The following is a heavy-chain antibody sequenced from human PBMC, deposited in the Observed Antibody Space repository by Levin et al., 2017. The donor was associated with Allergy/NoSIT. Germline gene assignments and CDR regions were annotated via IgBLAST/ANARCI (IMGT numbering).Heavy chain of an antibody. CDR1: GFTFSSYS. Sequence: GGSLRLSCAASGFTFSSYSMNWVRQAPGKGLEWVSSISSSSSYIYYADSVKGRFTISGDNAKNSLYLQMNSLRAEDTAVYYCARDRYSSGWQCDYWGQGTLVTVSS. V-gene: IGHV3-21*01. J-gene: IGHJ4*02. CDR3: ARDRYSSGWQCDY. CDR2: ISSSSSYI. D-gene: IGHD6-19*01.